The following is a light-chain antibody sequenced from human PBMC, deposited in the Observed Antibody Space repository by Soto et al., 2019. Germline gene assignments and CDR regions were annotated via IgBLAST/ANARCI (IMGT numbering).Light chain of an antibody. CDR1: QVIGNY. Sequence: DIQMTQSPSSLYASLGDRVTITCRASQVIGNYLAWYQQKPGKVPKLLIYGAYTLQSGVPSRFSVSGSGTDFTLTISRLKNEDVAIYDCQKYNSGIITFCQGTRLEIK. J-gene: IGKJ5*01. V-gene: IGKV1-27*01. CDR2: GAY. CDR3: QKYNSGIIT.